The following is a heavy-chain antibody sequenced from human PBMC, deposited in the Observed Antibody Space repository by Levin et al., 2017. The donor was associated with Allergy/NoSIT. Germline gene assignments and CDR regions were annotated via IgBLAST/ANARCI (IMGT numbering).Heavy chain of an antibody. J-gene: IGHJ4*02. Sequence: GGSLRLSCAASGFTFNNYAMSWVRQAPGKGLEWVSTISGSGGRLYYADSVKARFTISRDNSKNTLYLQLNSLRAEDTAVYYCAKDLGLTLVRGVIKGHFDSWGQGALVTVSS. CDR3: AKDLGLTLVRGVIKGHFDS. V-gene: IGHV3-23*01. CDR1: GFTFNNYA. CDR2: ISGSGGRL. D-gene: IGHD3-10*01.